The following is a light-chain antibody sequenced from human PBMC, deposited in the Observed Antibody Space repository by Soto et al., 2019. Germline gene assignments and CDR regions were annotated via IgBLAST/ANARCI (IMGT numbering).Light chain of an antibody. CDR3: QQGSNWPVT. CDR2: DAS. CDR1: QSVSSY. Sequence: EIVLTPPPGTLSLSPGERATLSCRASQSVSSYLAWYQQKPGQAPRLLIYDASTRATGISARFSGSGSGTDFTLTISSLEPEDFAVYYCQQGSNWPVTFGQGTKVDIK. J-gene: IGKJ1*01. V-gene: IGKV3-11*01.